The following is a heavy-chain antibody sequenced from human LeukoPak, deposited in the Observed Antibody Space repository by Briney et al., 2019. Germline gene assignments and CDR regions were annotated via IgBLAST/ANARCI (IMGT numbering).Heavy chain of an antibody. Sequence: ASVKVSCKASGGTFSSYAISWVRQAPGQGLEWMGGIIPIFGTANYAQKFQSRVTITTDESTSTAYMELSSLGSEDTAVYYCARDGGYSGYGFDYWGQGTLVTVSS. J-gene: IGHJ4*02. D-gene: IGHD5-12*01. CDR1: GGTFSSYA. CDR3: ARDGGYSGYGFDY. V-gene: IGHV1-69*05. CDR2: IIPIFGTA.